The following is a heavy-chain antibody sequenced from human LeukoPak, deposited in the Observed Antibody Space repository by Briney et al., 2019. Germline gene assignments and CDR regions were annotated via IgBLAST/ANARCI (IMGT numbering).Heavy chain of an antibody. D-gene: IGHD1-1*01. J-gene: IGHJ4*02. Sequence: PSETLSLTCAVSGGSISSSNWWTWVRQPPGKGLEWIGEIYHSGSTNYNPSLKSRVTISVDKSKNQFSLSLSSVTAADTAVYYCTRVPTGTTGRAGYWGQGTLVTVSS. CDR2: IYHSGST. CDR3: TRVPTGTTGRAGY. CDR1: GGSISSSNW. V-gene: IGHV4-4*02.